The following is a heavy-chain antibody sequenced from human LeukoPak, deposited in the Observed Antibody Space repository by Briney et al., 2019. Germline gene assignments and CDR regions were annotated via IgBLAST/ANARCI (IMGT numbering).Heavy chain of an antibody. V-gene: IGHV3-23*01. J-gene: IGHJ6*02. CDR2: ISGSGGST. CDR3: AKDHCSSTSCYDFYYYYGMDV. CDR1: GFTFSSYA. Sequence: GGSLRLSCAASGFTFSSYAMSWVRQASGKGLEWVSAISGSGGSTYYADSVKGRFTISRDNSKNTLYLQMNSLRAEDTAVYYCAKDHCSSTSCYDFYYYYGMDVWGQGTTVTVSS. D-gene: IGHD2-2*01.